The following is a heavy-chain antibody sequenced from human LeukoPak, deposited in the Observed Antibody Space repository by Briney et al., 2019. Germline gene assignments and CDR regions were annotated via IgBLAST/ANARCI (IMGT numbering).Heavy chain of an antibody. D-gene: IGHD2-2*01. CDR1: GGSISSGDYY. CDR3: ARQFVVVVPAATNWFDP. Sequence: PSETLSLTCTVPGGSISSGDYYWSWIRQPPGKGLEWIGYIYYSGSTYYNPSLKSRVTISVDTSKNQFSLKLSSVTAADTAVYYCARQFVVVVPAATNWFDPWGQGTLVTVSS. V-gene: IGHV4-30-4*01. J-gene: IGHJ5*02. CDR2: IYYSGST.